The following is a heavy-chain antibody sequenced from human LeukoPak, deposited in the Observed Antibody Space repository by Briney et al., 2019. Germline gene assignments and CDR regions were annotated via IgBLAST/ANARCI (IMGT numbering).Heavy chain of an antibody. CDR1: GFTVSSNY. V-gene: IGHV3-53*01. Sequence: GGSLRLSCAASGFTVSSNYMSWVRQAPGKGLEWVSVIYSGGSTYYADSVKGRFTISRDNSKNTLYLQMNSLRAEDTAVYYCARVPPGRFGEYYYYYMDVWGKGTTVTISS. J-gene: IGHJ6*03. CDR3: ARVPPGRFGEYYYYYMDV. CDR2: IYSGGST. D-gene: IGHD3-10*01.